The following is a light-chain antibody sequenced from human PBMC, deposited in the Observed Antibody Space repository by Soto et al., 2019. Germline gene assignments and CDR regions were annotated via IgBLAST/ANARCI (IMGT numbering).Light chain of an antibody. CDR2: SVK. J-gene: IGLJ2*01. V-gene: IGLV2-18*02. CDR1: SSDVGNYDF. Sequence: QSALIQPPSVSSSPGQSATISRSGTSSDVGNYDFVSWYQQHPGTVPKPMIKSVKIQPSGVPHRFSGSKSGSRASMTISGLQPEDLPLYSWCSYPSSASDPSVEFGGGTKLTVL. CDR3: CSYPSSASDPSVE.